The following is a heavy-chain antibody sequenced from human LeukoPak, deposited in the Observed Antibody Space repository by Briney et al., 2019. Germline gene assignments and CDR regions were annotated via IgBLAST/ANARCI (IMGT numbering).Heavy chain of an antibody. V-gene: IGHV3-64*04. CDR3: AKELRRGYYDSSGYPFDY. J-gene: IGHJ4*02. D-gene: IGHD3-22*01. Sequence: GGSLRLSCSASGFTFSSYAMHWVRQAPGKGLEYVSAISSNGGSTYYADSVKGRFTISRDNSKNTLYLQMNSLRAEDTAVYYCAKELRRGYYDSSGYPFDYWGQGTLVTVSS. CDR2: ISSNGGST. CDR1: GFTFSSYA.